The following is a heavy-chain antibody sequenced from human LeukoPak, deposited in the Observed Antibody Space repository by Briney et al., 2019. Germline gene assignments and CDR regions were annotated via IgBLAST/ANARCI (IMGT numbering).Heavy chain of an antibody. J-gene: IGHJ3*02. CDR1: GGSISSSSYY. CDR2: IYHSGST. CDR3: ARQLTYYYDSSGYRDAFDI. Sequence: SETLSLTCTVSGGSISSSSYYWGWIRQPPGKGLEWIGSIYHSGSTYYNPSLKSRVTISVDTSKNQFSLKLSSVTAADTAVYYCARQLTYYYDSSGYRDAFDIWGQGTMVTVSS. V-gene: IGHV4-39*01. D-gene: IGHD3-22*01.